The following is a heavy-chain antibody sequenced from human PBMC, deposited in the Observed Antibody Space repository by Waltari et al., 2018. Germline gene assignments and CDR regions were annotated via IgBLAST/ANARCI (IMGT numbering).Heavy chain of an antibody. CDR2: ISYDGSNK. Sequence: QVQLVESGGGVVQPGRSLRLSCAASGFTFGTYAMHWVRQPPGKGLVWVAVISYDGSNKYYADSVKGRFTISSDNSKNTLYLQMNSLRAEDTAVYYCARDGNSGWYFYFQHWGQGTLVTVSS. J-gene: IGHJ1*01. V-gene: IGHV3-30*01. CDR1: GFTFGTYA. CDR3: ARDGNSGWYFYFQH. D-gene: IGHD6-19*01.